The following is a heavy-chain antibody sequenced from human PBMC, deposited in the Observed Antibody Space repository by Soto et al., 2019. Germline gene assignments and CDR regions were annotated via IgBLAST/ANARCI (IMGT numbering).Heavy chain of an antibody. CDR3: ARVGTSPDFYYFDY. CDR1: GGTFSSYA. CDR2: IIPIFGIA. V-gene: IGHV1-69*17. J-gene: IGHJ4*02. D-gene: IGHD2-21*02. Sequence: SVKVSCKASGGTFSSYAISWVRQAPGQGLEWMGGIIPIFGIANYAQKFQGRVTITADKSTSTAYMELSSLRSEDTAVYYRARVGTSPDFYYFDYWGQGTLVPVSS.